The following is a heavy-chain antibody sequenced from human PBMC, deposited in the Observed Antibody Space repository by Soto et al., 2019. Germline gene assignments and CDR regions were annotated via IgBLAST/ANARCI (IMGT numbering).Heavy chain of an antibody. CDR1: GGSISSSSYY. Sequence: SETLSLTCTVSGGSISSSSYYWGWIRQPPGKGLEWIGSIYYSGSTYYNPSLKSRVTISVDTSKNQSSLKLSSVTAADTAVYYFAIDIVATIGLVYWCQGTLGTVSS. J-gene: IGHJ4*02. CDR3: AIDIVATIGLVY. CDR2: IYYSGST. V-gene: IGHV4-39*02. D-gene: IGHD5-12*01.